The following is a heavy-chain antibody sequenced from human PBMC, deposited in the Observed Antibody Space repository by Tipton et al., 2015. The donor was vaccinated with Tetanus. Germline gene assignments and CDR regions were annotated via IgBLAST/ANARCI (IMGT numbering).Heavy chain of an antibody. CDR2: IYYSGST. Sequence: TLSLTCSVSGDSINSGDYYWSWIRQPPGKGLEWIGYIYYSGSTYYNPSLKNRVTISIDTSKNQFSLRLSSVTAADTAVYYCSSSPGNQYLAFFDYWGRGTKVTVSS. V-gene: IGHV4-30-4*01. J-gene: IGHJ4*02. CDR1: GDSINSGDYY. D-gene: IGHD3-3*02. CDR3: SSSPGNQYLAFFDY.